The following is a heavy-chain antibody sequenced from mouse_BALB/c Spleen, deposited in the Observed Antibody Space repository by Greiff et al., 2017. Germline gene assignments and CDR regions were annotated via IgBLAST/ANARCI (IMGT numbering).Heavy chain of an antibody. CDR1: GFAFSSYD. CDR3: ARSFDY. J-gene: IGHJ2*01. CDR2: ISSGGGST. V-gene: IGHV5-12-1*01. Sequence: EVKVVESGGGLVKPGGSLKLSCAASGFAFSSYDMSWVRQTPEKRLEWVAYISSGGGSTYYPDTVKGRFTISRDNAKNTLYLQMSSLKSEDTAMYYCARSFDYWGQGTTLTVSS.